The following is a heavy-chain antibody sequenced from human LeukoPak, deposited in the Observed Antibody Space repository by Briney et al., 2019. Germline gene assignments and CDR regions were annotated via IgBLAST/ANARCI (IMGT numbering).Heavy chain of an antibody. Sequence: GGSLRLSCAASGFSFSSYSMKWVRQAPGKGLEWVSSISSSSNYIYYADSVKGRFTISRDNAKNSLYLQMNSLRAEDTAVYYCNVRWGPNSDYWGQGTLVTVSS. V-gene: IGHV3-21*01. CDR1: GFSFSSYS. D-gene: IGHD7-27*01. J-gene: IGHJ4*02. CDR2: ISSSSNYI. CDR3: NVRWGPNSDY.